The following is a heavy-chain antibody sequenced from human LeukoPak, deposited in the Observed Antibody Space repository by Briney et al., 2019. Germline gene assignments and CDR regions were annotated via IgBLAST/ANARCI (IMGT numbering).Heavy chain of an antibody. CDR2: IYPSGNT. CDR1: RGSTSTYY. D-gene: IGHD4-17*01. V-gene: IGHV4-4*07. CDR3: TRDTGTTGEVKFDP. Sequence: PSETLSLTCTVSRGSTSTYYWSWIRQPAGKGLEWIGRIYPSGNTNFNPSLKSRVTMSVDTSKSQFSLNLMSVTAADTAVYYCTRDTGTTGEVKFDPWGQGTLVTVSS. J-gene: IGHJ5*02.